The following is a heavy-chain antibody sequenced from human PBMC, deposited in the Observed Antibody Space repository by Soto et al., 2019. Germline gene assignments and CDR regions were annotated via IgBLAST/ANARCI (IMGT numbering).Heavy chain of an antibody. CDR2: IYPGNSNI. Sequence: RGESLKISCKGSGYTFTTYWIGWVRQMPGKGLEWMGIIYPGNSNIKYGPSFQGQVAISADKSITTAYLQWSSLEASDTAMYYCARLGPLGITIDYWGQGVLVTVSS. CDR1: GYTFTTYW. J-gene: IGHJ4*02. D-gene: IGHD1-26*01. V-gene: IGHV5-51*01. CDR3: ARLGPLGITIDY.